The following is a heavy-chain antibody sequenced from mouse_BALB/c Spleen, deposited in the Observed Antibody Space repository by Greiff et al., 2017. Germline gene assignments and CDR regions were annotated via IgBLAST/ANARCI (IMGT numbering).Heavy chain of an antibody. CDR3: ARQRDGYYVFAY. Sequence: EVQLQESGPSLVKPSQTLSLTCSVTGDSITSGYWNWIRKFPGNKLEYMGYISYSGSTYYNPSLKSRISSTRDTSKNQYYLQLNSVTTEDTATYYCARQRDGYYVFAYWGQGTLVTVSA. CDR2: ISYSGST. J-gene: IGHJ3*01. CDR1: GDSITSGY. V-gene: IGHV3-8*02. D-gene: IGHD2-3*01.